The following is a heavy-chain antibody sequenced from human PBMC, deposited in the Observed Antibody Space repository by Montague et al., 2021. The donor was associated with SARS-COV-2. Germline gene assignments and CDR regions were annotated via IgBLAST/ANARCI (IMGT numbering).Heavy chain of an antibody. J-gene: IGHJ6*02. CDR3: ARSAFRYFDRPGMDV. V-gene: IGHV4-61*02. CDR2: IDAGGTT. D-gene: IGHD3-9*01. Sequence: TLSLTCTVSGSSIRSDGFYWNWIRQPAGKGLEWIGRIDAGGTTNYKPSLKSRVIISLDRSKNQFSLKLSSVIAADTAVYYCARSAFRYFDRPGMDVWGQGTTVTVSS. CDR1: GSSIRSDGFY.